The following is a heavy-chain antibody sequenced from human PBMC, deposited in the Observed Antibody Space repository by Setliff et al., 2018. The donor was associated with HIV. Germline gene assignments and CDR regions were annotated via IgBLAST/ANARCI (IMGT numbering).Heavy chain of an antibody. V-gene: IGHV1-69*05. CDR3: ATSRGRSYHFDY. CDR1: GGTFSSYA. Sequence: SVKVSCKASGGTFSSYAISWVRQAPGQGLEWMGGIIPIFGTANYAQKFQGRVTITTDESTSTAYMELSSLRSEDTAVYYCATSRGRSYHFDYWGQGTLVTVSS. CDR2: IIPIFGTA. D-gene: IGHD3-10*01. J-gene: IGHJ4*02.